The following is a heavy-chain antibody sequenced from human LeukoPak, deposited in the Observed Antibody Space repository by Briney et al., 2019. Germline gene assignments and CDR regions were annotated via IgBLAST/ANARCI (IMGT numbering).Heavy chain of an antibody. Sequence: GGTLSLTCAVSGFSFSSNHMSWVRQAPGKGLEWVSDIYNGGNTYYTASVKGRVTISGDNSKNTVLLQMNSLRAEDTAMYYCARDREVVTARAQMDVWGKGTTVTVSS. CDR3: ARDREVVTARAQMDV. D-gene: IGHD2-21*02. CDR2: IYNGGNT. V-gene: IGHV3-53*01. CDR1: GFSFSSNH. J-gene: IGHJ6*04.